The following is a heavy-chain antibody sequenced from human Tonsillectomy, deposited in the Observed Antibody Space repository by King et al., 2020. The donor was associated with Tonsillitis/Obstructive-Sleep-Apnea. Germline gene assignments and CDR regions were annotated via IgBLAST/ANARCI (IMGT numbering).Heavy chain of an antibody. CDR2: IYYSGSP. V-gene: IGHV4-39*01. CDR3: ARQQYYYYYMDV. Sequence: QLQESGPGLVKPSETLSLTCTVSGGSISSISYYWGWIRQPPGKGLGWIGSIYYSGSPYYNPSLRIRVTISVDTSKNHFSLKLGSVTAADTAVYYCARQQYYYYYMDVWGKGTTVTVSS. CDR1: GGSISSISYY. J-gene: IGHJ6*03.